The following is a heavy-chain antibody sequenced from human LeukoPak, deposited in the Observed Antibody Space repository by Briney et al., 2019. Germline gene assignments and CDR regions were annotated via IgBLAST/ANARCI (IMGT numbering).Heavy chain of an antibody. V-gene: IGHV3-11*06. Sequence: GGSLRLSCAASGFTFSDYYMAWIRQAPGRAPEWISYIIGDSVFTKYADSVRGRFTISRDNAKSSLYLRMNSLRTEDTAVYYCARHSLYSGFFDFWGQGILVTVSS. CDR2: IIGDSVFT. J-gene: IGHJ4*02. CDR1: GFTFSDYY. D-gene: IGHD5-12*01. CDR3: ARHSLYSGFFDF.